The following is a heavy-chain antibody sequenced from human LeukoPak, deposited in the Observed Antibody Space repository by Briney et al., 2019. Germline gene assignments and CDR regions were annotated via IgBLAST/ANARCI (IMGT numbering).Heavy chain of an antibody. D-gene: IGHD1-26*01. CDR1: GYTFTSYY. J-gene: IGHJ4*02. CDR3: ARRPHLGSYFDY. Sequence: GASVKVSCKASGYTFTSYYMHWVRQAPGQGLEWMGIINPSGGSTGYAQKFQGRVTMTRDTSTSTVYMELSSLGSEDAAVYYCARRPHLGSYFDYWGQGTLVTVSS. V-gene: IGHV1-46*01. CDR2: INPSGGST.